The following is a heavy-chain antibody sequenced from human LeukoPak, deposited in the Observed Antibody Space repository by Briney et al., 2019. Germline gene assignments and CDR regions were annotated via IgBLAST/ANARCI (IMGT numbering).Heavy chain of an antibody. Sequence: PSETLSLTCTVSGGSISSYYWSWIRQPPGKGLEWIGYIYYSGSTNYNPSLKSRVTISVDTSKNQFSLKLSSVTAADTAVYYCARAGFGEYYFDYWGQGTLVTVSS. CDR1: GGSISSYY. J-gene: IGHJ4*02. CDR3: ARAGFGEYYFDY. D-gene: IGHD3-10*01. V-gene: IGHV4-59*01. CDR2: IYYSGST.